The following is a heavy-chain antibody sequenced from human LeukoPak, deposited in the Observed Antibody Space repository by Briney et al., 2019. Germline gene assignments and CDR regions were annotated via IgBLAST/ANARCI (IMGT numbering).Heavy chain of an antibody. V-gene: IGHV3-30*18. D-gene: IGHD5-18*01. Sequence: GGSLRLSCAASGFTFSSYGMHWVRQAPGKGLEWVAVISYDGSNKYYADSVKGRFTISRDNSKNTLYLQMNSLRAEDTAVYYCANEGGYGLFDYWGQGTLVTVSS. CDR1: GFTFSSYG. CDR2: ISYDGSNK. CDR3: ANEGGYGLFDY. J-gene: IGHJ4*02.